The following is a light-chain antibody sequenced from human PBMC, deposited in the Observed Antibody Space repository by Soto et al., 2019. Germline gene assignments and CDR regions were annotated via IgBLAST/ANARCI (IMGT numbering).Light chain of an antibody. CDR2: DVD. V-gene: IGLV2-14*03. CDR1: SRDVGNYNY. J-gene: IGLJ2*01. CDR3: SSYTRTSNVI. Sequence: QSALTQPASVSGSPGQSITISCTGTSRDVGNYNYVSWYQHHPGKAPQLMIYDVDNRPSGISDRFSGSKSGNTASLTIFGLQAEDEADYYCSSYTRTSNVIFGGGTKVTVL.